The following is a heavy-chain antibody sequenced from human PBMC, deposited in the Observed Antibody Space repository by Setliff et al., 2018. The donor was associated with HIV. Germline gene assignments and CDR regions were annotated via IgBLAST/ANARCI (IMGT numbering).Heavy chain of an antibody. Sequence: GGSLRLSCAASGFTFSSYWMSWVRQAPGKGLEWVANIKQDGSETYYVDSVRGRFTVSRDNAKNSPYLQLNSLRAEDTAVYYCARDPYDSSGYYFGAFDIWGQGTMVTVSS. V-gene: IGHV3-7*03. CDR2: IKQDGSET. D-gene: IGHD3-22*01. J-gene: IGHJ3*02. CDR1: GFTFSSYW. CDR3: ARDPYDSSGYYFGAFDI.